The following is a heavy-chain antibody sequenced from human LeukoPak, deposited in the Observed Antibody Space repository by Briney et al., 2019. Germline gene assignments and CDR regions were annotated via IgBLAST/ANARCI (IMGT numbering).Heavy chain of an antibody. CDR1: GFTFSTYG. Sequence: GGSVRLSCAASGFTFSTYGMSWVRQAPGKGLEWVSGIGTAGDIYYPGSVKGRFTISRENAKNSLYLQMNSLRAGDTAVYYCARDRGRYYMDVWGKGTTVTISS. J-gene: IGHJ6*03. V-gene: IGHV3-13*01. CDR2: IGTAGDI. D-gene: IGHD6-25*01. CDR3: ARDRGRYYMDV.